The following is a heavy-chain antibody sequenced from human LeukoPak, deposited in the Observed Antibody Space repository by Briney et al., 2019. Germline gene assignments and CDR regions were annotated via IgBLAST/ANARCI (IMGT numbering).Heavy chain of an antibody. D-gene: IGHD3-3*01. CDR3: AKDYFLVDP. CDR2: STGSGEST. J-gene: IGHJ5*02. CDR1: GFTFTNYA. Sequence: GGSLRLSCAASGFTFTNYAMTWVRQAPGKGLEWVSTSTGSGESTYYADSVKGRFTISRDNSKNTLFLQMNSLRAEDTAVYYCAKDYFLVDPWGQGTLVTVSS. V-gene: IGHV3-23*01.